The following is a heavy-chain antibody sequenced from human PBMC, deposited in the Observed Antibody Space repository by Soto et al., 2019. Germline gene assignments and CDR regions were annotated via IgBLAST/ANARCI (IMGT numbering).Heavy chain of an antibody. CDR2: IYYSGST. Sequence: KTWETLSLTCTVSCGSISSGGYYWSWIRQHPGKGLEWIGYIYYSGSTYYNPSLKSRVTISVDTSKNQFSLKLSSVTAADTAVYYCARGTIYDSSGYFAIPDYWGQGTLVTVSS. V-gene: IGHV4-31*03. J-gene: IGHJ4*02. D-gene: IGHD3-22*01. CDR3: ARGTIYDSSGYFAIPDY. CDR1: CGSISSGGYY.